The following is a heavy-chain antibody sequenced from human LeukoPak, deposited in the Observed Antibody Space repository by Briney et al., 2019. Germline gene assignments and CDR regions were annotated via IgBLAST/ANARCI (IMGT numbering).Heavy chain of an antibody. CDR3: ARDPYDILTGLSPGAFDI. V-gene: IGHV1-69*04. CDR1: GGTFSSYA. Sequence: SVKVSCKASGGTFSSYAISWVRQAPGQGLEWMGRIIPILGIANYAQKFQGRVTITADKSTSTAYMELSSLRSEDTAVYYCARDPYDILTGLSPGAFDIWGQGTMVTVSS. CDR2: IIPILGIA. D-gene: IGHD3-9*01. J-gene: IGHJ3*02.